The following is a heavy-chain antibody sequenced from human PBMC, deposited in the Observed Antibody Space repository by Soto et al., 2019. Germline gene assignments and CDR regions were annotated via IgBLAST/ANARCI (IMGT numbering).Heavy chain of an antibody. J-gene: IGHJ6*02. V-gene: IGHV5-10-1*01. Sequence: GESLKISCKGSGYSFTSYWISWVRQMPGKGLEWMGRIDPSDSYTNYSPSFQGHVTTSADKSISTAYLQWSSLKASDTAMYYCARLDIVLNPDYGMDVWGQGTTVTVSS. CDR3: ARLDIVLNPDYGMDV. CDR1: GYSFTSYW. CDR2: IDPSDSYT. D-gene: IGHD2-8*01.